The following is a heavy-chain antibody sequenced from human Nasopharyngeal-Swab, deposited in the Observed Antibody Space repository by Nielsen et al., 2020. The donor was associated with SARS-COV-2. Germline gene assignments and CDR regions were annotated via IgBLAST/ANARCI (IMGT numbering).Heavy chain of an antibody. V-gene: IGHV4-59*01. CDR3: ARGQGSYYYYYMDV. CDR2: IYYSGST. J-gene: IGHJ6*03. Sequence: WIRQPPGKGLEWIGYIYYSGSTNYNPSLKSRVTISVDTSKNQFSLKLSSVTAADTAVYYCARGQGSYYYYYMDVCGKGTTVTVSS.